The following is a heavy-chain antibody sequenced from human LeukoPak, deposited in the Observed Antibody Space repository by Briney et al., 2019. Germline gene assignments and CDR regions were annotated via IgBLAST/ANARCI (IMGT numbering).Heavy chain of an antibody. CDR3: ARDTSRVVVPARLTLWD. CDR1: GFTFSSYA. V-gene: IGHV3-30-3*01. Sequence: PGRSLRLSCAASGFTFSSYAIHWVRQAPGNGLEWVAVISYDGSNKYYADSVKGRFTISRDNSKNTLYLQMNSLRAEDTAVYYCARDTSRVVVPARLTLWDWGQGTLVTVSS. D-gene: IGHD2-2*01. CDR2: ISYDGSNK. J-gene: IGHJ4*02.